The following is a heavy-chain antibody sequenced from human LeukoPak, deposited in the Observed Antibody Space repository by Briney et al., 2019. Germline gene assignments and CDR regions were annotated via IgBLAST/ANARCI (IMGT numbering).Heavy chain of an antibody. V-gene: IGHV4-34*01. CDR2: INHSGST. D-gene: IGHD6-6*01. Sequence: SETLSLTCAVYGGSFGGHYWSWIRQPPGKGLEWIGEINHSGSTNYNPSLKSRGTLSVDSSKNQFSLMLRYVTAADTAVYYCARANIAFRRYYYYMDVWGKGSTVTVSS. J-gene: IGHJ6*03. CDR3: ARANIAFRRYYYYMDV. CDR1: GGSFGGHY.